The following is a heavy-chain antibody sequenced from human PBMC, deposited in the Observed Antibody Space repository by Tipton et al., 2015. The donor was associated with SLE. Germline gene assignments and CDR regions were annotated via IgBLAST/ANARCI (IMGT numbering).Heavy chain of an antibody. CDR3: AKEVVDSSSWSVYYYYGMDV. Sequence: SLRLSCAASGFTFSTYAMSWVRQAPGKGLEWVSVISGSGTTTHYADSVKGRFTTSRDNSKNTLYLQMNSLRVEDTAVYYCAKEVVDSSSWSVYYYYGMDVWGQGTTVTVSS. CDR2: ISGSGTTT. J-gene: IGHJ6*02. V-gene: IGHV3-23*01. D-gene: IGHD6-13*01. CDR1: GFTFSTYA.